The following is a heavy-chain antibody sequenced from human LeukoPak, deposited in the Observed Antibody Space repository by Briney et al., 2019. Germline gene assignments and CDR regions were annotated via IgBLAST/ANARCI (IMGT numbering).Heavy chain of an antibody. D-gene: IGHD3-22*01. CDR3: ARLLDNDSSGDPDTFDL. CDR1: GGSMNGHF. CDR2: IHYAGRI. V-gene: IGHV4-59*11. J-gene: IGHJ3*01. Sequence: SEILSITCTVSGGSMNGHFWTWIRQPPGKGLEWIAFIHYAGRIRYNPSLQSRATISLDRSESRFSLQLTSVTAADSAVYYCARLLDNDSSGDPDTFDLWGQGTVVIVSS.